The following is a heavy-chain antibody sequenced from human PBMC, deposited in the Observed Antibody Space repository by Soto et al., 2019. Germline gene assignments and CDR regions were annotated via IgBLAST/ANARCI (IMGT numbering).Heavy chain of an antibody. J-gene: IGHJ4*02. CDR3: VGRHNYDFWSGHRY. CDR1: GGSFSGYY. D-gene: IGHD3-3*01. V-gene: IGHV4-34*01. Sequence: SETLSLTCAVYGGSFSGYYWSWIRQPPGKGLEWIGEINHSGSTNYNPSLKSRVTISVDTSKNQFSLKLSSVTAADTAVYYCVGRHNYDFWSGHRYSGQGSLVTVSS. CDR2: INHSGST.